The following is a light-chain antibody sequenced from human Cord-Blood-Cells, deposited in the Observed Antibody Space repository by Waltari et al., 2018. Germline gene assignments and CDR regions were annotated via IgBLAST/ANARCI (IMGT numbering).Light chain of an antibody. CDR3: CSYAGSSTV. Sequence: QSALTQPASVSGSPGPSITIPCTGTSSDVGSFNLVSWYQQHPVKAPKLMIYEGSKRPSGVSNRFSGSKSGNTASLTISGLQAEDEADYYCCSYAGSSTVFGGGTKLTVL. CDR2: EGS. J-gene: IGLJ3*02. CDR1: SSDVGSFNL. V-gene: IGLV2-23*01.